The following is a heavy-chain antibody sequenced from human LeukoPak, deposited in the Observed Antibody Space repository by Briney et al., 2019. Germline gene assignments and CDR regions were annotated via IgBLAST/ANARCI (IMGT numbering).Heavy chain of an antibody. CDR3: TRQLVTNLFDP. CDR1: GASISSGGYY. Sequence: SETLSLTCTVSGASISSGGYYWSWIRQQPGKGLEWIGYSHYSGTSYYSTSLKSRIAISIDTSKNQFSLKLSSVTAADTAVYYCTRQLVTNLFDPWGQGTLVTVSS. J-gene: IGHJ5*02. CDR2: SHYSGTS. V-gene: IGHV4-31*03. D-gene: IGHD4-23*01.